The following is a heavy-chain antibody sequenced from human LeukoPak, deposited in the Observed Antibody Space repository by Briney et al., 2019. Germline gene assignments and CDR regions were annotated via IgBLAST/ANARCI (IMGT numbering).Heavy chain of an antibody. Sequence: SETLSLTCTVSGGSIITYYWSWIRQPPGKGLEWIGYISYSGNTNYNPSLKSRVTMSVDTSKNQFSLKLSSVTAADTAVYYCARRRDYVWGSYRSAFDIWGQCPIVTVSS. CDR3: ARRRDYVWGSYRSAFDI. CDR2: ISYSGNT. D-gene: IGHD3-16*02. CDR1: GGSIITYY. J-gene: IGHJ3*02. V-gene: IGHV4-59*01.